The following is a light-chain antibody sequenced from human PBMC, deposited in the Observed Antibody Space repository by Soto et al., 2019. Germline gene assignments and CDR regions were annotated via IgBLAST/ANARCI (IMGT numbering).Light chain of an antibody. CDR1: QSVRSH. CDR2: GAS. V-gene: IGKV3-20*01. J-gene: IGKJ5*01. CDR3: QQYGSSIT. Sequence: IVMTQSPATLSVSPGEGVTLSCRASQSVRSHLAWYQQKPGQPPRLLIYGASSRATGIPDRFSGSGSGTDFTLTISRLEPEDFAVYYCQQYGSSITFGQGTRLEIK.